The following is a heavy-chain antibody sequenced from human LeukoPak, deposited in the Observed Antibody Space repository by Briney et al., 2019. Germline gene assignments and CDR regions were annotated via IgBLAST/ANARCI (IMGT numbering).Heavy chain of an antibody. CDR3: ARHRRAPMVRGTYYFDY. Sequence: SETLSLTCAVYGGSFSGYYWSWIRQPPGKGLGWIGEINHSGSTNYNPSLKSRVTISVDTSKNQFSLKLSSVTAADTAVYYCARHRRAPMVRGTYYFDYWGQGTLVTVSS. D-gene: IGHD3-10*01. J-gene: IGHJ4*02. CDR1: GGSFSGYY. V-gene: IGHV4-34*01. CDR2: INHSGST.